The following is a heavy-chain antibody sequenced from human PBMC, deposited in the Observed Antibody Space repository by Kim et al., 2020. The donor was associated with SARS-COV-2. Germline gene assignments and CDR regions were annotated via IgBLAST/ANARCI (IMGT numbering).Heavy chain of an antibody. Sequence: NYSPSFQGHVTISADKSISTAYLQWSSLKASDTAMYYCARYSGYEGGMDAWGQGTTVTVSS. D-gene: IGHD5-12*01. V-gene: IGHV5-10-1*01. J-gene: IGHJ6*02. CDR3: ARYSGYEGGMDA.